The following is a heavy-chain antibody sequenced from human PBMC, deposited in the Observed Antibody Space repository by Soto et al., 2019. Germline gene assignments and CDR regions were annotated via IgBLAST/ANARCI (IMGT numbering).Heavy chain of an antibody. J-gene: IGHJ3*02. CDR3: ATGGGALDI. Sequence: QVRLVQSGSELKKPGATVKVSCKAFENIVSNYGINWVRQAPGQGLEWMGCISGYTGNAHYSPKVQGRVTMTTDTSTTTAYMELSSLTSDDTALYYCATGGGALDIWGQGTMVTVSS. CDR2: ISGYTGNA. V-gene: IGHV1-18*01. D-gene: IGHD3-10*01. CDR1: ENIVSNYG.